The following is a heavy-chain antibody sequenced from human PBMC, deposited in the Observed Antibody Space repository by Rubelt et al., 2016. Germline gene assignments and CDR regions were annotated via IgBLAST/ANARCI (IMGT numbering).Heavy chain of an antibody. CDR3: ARKTFSYFDY. J-gene: IGHJ4*02. CDR2: VYPSASHP. Sequence: VQLVQSGPELKKPGESLTISCKGSGYSFTNYWIGWVRQMPGKGLAWLGVVYPSASHPRYCPSFHRQVTISAKKAREPAYRQWSSLKASDTGMYYCARKTFSYFDYGGQGTLVTVSS. CDR1: GYSFTNYW. V-gene: IGHV5-51*03.